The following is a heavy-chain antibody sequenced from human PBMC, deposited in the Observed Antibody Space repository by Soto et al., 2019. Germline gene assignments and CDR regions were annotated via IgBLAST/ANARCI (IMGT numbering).Heavy chain of an antibody. CDR3: AIPDNPNLDPGRDFFDY. CDR2: IIPVLGIA. J-gene: IGHJ4*02. Sequence: SVKVYCKASGCAFSCETITWLRQTPGQGPEWMGRIIPVLGIANYAQKFQGRITLPANKSTSTAYMELSSLRSEDTAVFYCAIPDNPNLDPGRDFFDYWGQGTLVTVSS. CDR1: GCAFSCET. D-gene: IGHD1-26*01. V-gene: IGHV1-69*02.